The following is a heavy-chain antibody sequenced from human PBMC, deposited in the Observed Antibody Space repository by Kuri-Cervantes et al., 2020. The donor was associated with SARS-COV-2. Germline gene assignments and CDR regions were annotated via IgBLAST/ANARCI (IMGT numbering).Heavy chain of an antibody. CDR3: ARRFALIEAGSDSFDY. V-gene: IGHV1-2*04. J-gene: IGHJ4*02. D-gene: IGHD3-10*01. Sequence: ASVKVSCKASGYTFTGYYMHWVRQAPGQGLEWMGWINPNSGGTNYAQKFQGWVTMTRDTSISTVYMELSRLRSDDTAVYYCARRFALIEAGSDSFDYWGQGTQVTVSS. CDR2: INPNSGGT. CDR1: GYTFTGYY.